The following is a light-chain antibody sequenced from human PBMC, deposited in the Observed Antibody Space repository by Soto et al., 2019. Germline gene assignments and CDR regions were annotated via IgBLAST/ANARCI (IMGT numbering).Light chain of an antibody. V-gene: IGKV1-39*01. CDR1: QNVNRY. CDR3: QQSYSSPPT. J-gene: IGKJ1*01. CDR2: AAS. Sequence: IQLTQSPSSLSASVGDRVTITCRTSQNVNRYLNWYQQQPGKAPKLLIYAASILQSGVPSRFSGSGSGTDFTLAISSLQPEDFATYYCQQSYSSPPTFGQGTKVDIK.